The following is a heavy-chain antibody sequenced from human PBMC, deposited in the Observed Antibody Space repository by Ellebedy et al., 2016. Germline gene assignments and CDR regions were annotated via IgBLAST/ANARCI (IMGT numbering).Heavy chain of an antibody. CDR3: ARWRDDGADY. D-gene: IGHD1-1*01. Sequence: SETLSLTCTVSGGSISSYYWTWIRQPPGKGLEWIAYTHYTARTDYNPSLKSRVTISVDTSKNQLSLKVSSVTEADTAVYYCARWRDDGADYWGQGTLVTVSS. V-gene: IGHV4-59*01. CDR2: THYTART. J-gene: IGHJ4*02. CDR1: GGSISSYY.